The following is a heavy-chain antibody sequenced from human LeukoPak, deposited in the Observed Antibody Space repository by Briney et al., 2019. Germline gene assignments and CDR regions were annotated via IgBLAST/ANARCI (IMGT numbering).Heavy chain of an antibody. V-gene: IGHV4-59*12. CDR1: SGSIDNEH. D-gene: IGHD3-3*01. J-gene: IGHJ4*02. CDR2: TLYGGSN. CDR3: VSLLFGGAGRGN. Sequence: PSETLSLTCSVPSGSIDNEHWCWVRQPPGKGLEWIGHTLYGGSNKFNPSLKSRVTISVDRSKNQFSLTLISVTAADTAVYYCVSLLFGGAGRGNWGQGSLVTVSS.